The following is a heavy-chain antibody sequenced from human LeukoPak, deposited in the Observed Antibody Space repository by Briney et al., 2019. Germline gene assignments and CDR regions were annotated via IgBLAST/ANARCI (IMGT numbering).Heavy chain of an antibody. D-gene: IGHD5-24*01. J-gene: IGHJ4*02. Sequence: SETLSLTCAVYGGAFSGYYWSWIRQPPEMGLEWIGRIYHSGSTKYNGSLKSRVTISVDTSKKQFSLKLNSVTAADTAVYYCARGLIDMNTIRPFPLELWGQGTLVTVSS. CDR1: GGAFSGYY. V-gene: IGHV4-34*01. CDR2: IYHSGST. CDR3: ARGLIDMNTIRPFPLEL.